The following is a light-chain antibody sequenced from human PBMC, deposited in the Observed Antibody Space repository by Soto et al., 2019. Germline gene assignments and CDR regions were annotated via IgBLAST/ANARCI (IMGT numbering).Light chain of an antibody. J-gene: IGKJ3*01. Sequence: EIVLTQSPGTLSLSPGERATLSCRASQSVSSNNLAWYQQKPGQAPRLLIYGASRRATGIPDRFSGSGSGTDFTLTINRLEPEDFAVYYCQQYGSSPSSFVPGTKVDIK. CDR2: GAS. CDR3: QQYGSSPSS. CDR1: QSVSSNN. V-gene: IGKV3-20*01.